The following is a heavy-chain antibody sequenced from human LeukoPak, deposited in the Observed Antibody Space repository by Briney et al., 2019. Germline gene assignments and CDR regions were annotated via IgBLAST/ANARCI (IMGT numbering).Heavy chain of an antibody. CDR3: ARGTAVTPHNWFDP. Sequence: SVKVSCKASGGTFSSYAISWVRQAPGQGLEWMGRIIPILGIANYAQKFQGRVTMTRDTSISTAYMELSRLRSDDTAVYYCARGTAVTPHNWFDPWGQGTLVTVSS. CDR2: IIPILGIA. D-gene: IGHD4-17*01. J-gene: IGHJ5*02. CDR1: GGTFSSYA. V-gene: IGHV1-69*04.